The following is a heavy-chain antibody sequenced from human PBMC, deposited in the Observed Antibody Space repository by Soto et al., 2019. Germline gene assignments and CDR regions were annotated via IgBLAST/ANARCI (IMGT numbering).Heavy chain of an antibody. D-gene: IGHD2-21*02. Sequence: KTXATLSLTCAVSGGAFSGFDWTGIRQPPGEGLEWIGEINHSGTTNFNPSLRSRLTISLDSSKKHFSLKLTSMTAADAAVYYCARDDRTLVTSYGLDVWGQRTTVTVSS. CDR2: INHSGTT. CDR3: ARDDRTLVTSYGLDV. V-gene: IGHV4-34*01. CDR1: GGAFSGFD. J-gene: IGHJ6*02.